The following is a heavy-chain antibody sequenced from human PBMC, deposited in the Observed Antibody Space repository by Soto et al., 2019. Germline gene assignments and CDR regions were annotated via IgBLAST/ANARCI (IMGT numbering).Heavy chain of an antibody. J-gene: IGHJ4*02. V-gene: IGHV3-23*01. CDR2: ITGSGGTT. Sequence: EVQLLESGGGLVQPGGSLRLSCAASGFTFSSYAMTWVRQAPGKGLEWVSVITGSGGTTYYADSVKGRFTISRDNSKKTLYLQMNSLRADDTAVYYCAKVDDSSGHYYDPLDYWGQGTLVMVSS. CDR1: GFTFSSYA. D-gene: IGHD3-22*01. CDR3: AKVDDSSGHYYDPLDY.